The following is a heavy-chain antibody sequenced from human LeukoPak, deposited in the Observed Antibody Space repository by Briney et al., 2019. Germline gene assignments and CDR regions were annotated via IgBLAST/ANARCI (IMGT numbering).Heavy chain of an antibody. J-gene: IGHJ6*02. V-gene: IGHV4-59*01. D-gene: IGHD5-18*01. CDR3: ARDWGYSYGFDYYYYGMDV. CDR2: IYYSGST. CDR1: GGSISSYY. Sequence: SGTLSLTCTVSGGSISSYYWSWIRQPPGKGLEWIGYIYYSGSTNYNPSLTSRVTISVDTSKNQFSLKLSSVTAADTAVYYCARDWGYSYGFDYYYYGMDVWGQGTTVTVSS.